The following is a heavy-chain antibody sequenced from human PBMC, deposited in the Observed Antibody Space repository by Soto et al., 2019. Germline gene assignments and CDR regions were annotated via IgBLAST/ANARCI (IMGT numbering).Heavy chain of an antibody. D-gene: IGHD2-2*01. J-gene: IGHJ4*02. Sequence: PWGSLRLSCAASGFTFSSYAMSWVRQAPGKGLEWVSAISGSGGSTYYADSVKGRFTISRDNSKNTLYLQMNSLRAEDTAVYYCAKLGYCSSTSCGPLVNWGQGTLVTVSS. CDR2: ISGSGGST. V-gene: IGHV3-23*01. CDR3: AKLGYCSSTSCGPLVN. CDR1: GFTFSSYA.